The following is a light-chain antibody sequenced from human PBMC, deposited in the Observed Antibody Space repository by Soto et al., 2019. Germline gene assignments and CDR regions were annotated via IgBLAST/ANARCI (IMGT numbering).Light chain of an antibody. CDR1: SSDVGGYNY. V-gene: IGLV2-8*01. CDR2: EVT. CDR3: SSFTGTNNLWV. J-gene: IGLJ2*01. Sequence: QSALTQPPSASGSPGQSVTISCTGTSSDVGGYNYVSWYQLHPGKAPKLMIYEVTKRPSGVPDRFSGSKSGNTASLAVSGLQAEDEADYYCSSFTGTNNLWVFGGGTKLTVL.